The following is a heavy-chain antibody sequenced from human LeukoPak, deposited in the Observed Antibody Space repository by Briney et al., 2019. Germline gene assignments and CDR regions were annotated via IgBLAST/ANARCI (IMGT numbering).Heavy chain of an antibody. CDR1: GFTFSSYA. V-gene: IGHV3-23*01. D-gene: IGHD1-14*01. J-gene: IGHJ4*02. CDR3: AKPARTDYADY. CDR2: LSDSGSST. Sequence: GGSLRLSCAASGFTFSSYAMSWVRQAPGKGLMWVSGLSDSGSSTFYADSVKGRFTISRDNSKNTLYLQMNSLRAEDTAVYYCAKPARTDYADYWGQGTLVTVSS.